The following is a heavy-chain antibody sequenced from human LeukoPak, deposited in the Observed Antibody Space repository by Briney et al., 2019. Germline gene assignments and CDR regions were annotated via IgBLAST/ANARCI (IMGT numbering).Heavy chain of an antibody. J-gene: IGHJ4*02. D-gene: IGHD3-22*01. CDR1: GNTFTGYY. CDR2: INPNTGDT. V-gene: IGHV1-2*02. Sequence: ASVRVSCKASGNTFTGYYMHWVRQAPGQGLEWMGWINPNTGDTSFAQKFQGRVTLTRDTSISTAYMELSRLKSDDTAVYYCARLFNYYDNSGYYQYYFDYWGQGTLVTVSS. CDR3: ARLFNYYDNSGYYQYYFDY.